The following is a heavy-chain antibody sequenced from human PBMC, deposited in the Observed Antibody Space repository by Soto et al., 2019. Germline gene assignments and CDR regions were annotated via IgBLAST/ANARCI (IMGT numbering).Heavy chain of an antibody. CDR1: GFIFGNYM. Sequence: EVQLLESGGGLVQPGESLRLSCAFSGFIFGNYMMTWVRQAPGKGLEWVSTIRDGGESTYYADSVKGRFTISRDNSKNTLYLQMDSLGVEDTXVYYCAPHVHCSGGSCHYDAFDIRGQGTMVTVSS. CDR3: APHVHCSGGSCHYDAFDI. J-gene: IGHJ3*02. V-gene: IGHV3-23*01. CDR2: IRDGGEST. D-gene: IGHD2-15*01.